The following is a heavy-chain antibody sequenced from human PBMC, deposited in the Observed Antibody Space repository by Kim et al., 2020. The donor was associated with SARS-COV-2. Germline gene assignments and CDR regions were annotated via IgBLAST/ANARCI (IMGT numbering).Heavy chain of an antibody. CDR1: GFTFSSYA. CDR3: AKGHYYGSGKIPLDD. D-gene: IGHD3-10*01. Sequence: GGSLRLSCAASGFTFSSYAMSWVRQAPGKGLEWVSAISGSGGSTYYADSVKGRFTISRDNSKNTLYLQMNSLRAEDTAVYYCAKGHYYGSGKIPLDDWGQGTLVTVSS. J-gene: IGHJ4*02. CDR2: ISGSGGST. V-gene: IGHV3-23*01.